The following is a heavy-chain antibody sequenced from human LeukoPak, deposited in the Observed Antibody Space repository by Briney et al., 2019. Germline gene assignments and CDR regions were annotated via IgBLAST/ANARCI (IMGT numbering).Heavy chain of an antibody. CDR1: GFIVSGDF. D-gene: IGHD3-16*01. Sequence: GGSLRLSCAASGFIVSGDFMSWVRQAPGKGLEWVSVIYSDGSTYYADSVKGRFTISRDNSKNTLDLQMTGLRAEDTAVYYCARDRGGELWLFDYWGQGTLVTVSS. CDR3: ARDRGGELWLFDY. CDR2: IYSDGST. V-gene: IGHV3-53*01. J-gene: IGHJ4*02.